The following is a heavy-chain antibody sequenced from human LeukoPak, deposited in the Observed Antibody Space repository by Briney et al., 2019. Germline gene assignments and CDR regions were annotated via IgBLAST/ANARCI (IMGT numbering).Heavy chain of an antibody. CDR1: GFTFSNYW. CDR3: ARVGSTGSFDY. D-gene: IGHD3-22*01. V-gene: IGHV3-74*01. Sequence: GGSLRLSCAASGFTFSNYWMHWVRQAPGKGLVWISGINSDGSSTIYADSVKGRFTISRDNAKNTLYLQINSLRAEDTAVYYCARVGSTGSFDYWGQGTLVTVSS. CDR2: INSDGSST. J-gene: IGHJ4*02.